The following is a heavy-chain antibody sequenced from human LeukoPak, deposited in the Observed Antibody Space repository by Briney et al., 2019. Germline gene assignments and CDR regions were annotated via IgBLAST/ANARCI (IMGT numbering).Heavy chain of an antibody. Sequence: GGSLRLSCAASGFTFSSFAMSWVRQAPGKGLEWVSSLSDNGGSPYYADSVKGRFTISRDNSKNTLYLHMNSLRVEDTAVYYCAKDPETYSSRWFDSWGQGTLVTVSS. CDR1: GFTFSSFA. V-gene: IGHV3-23*01. CDR2: LSDNGGSP. J-gene: IGHJ5*01. D-gene: IGHD2-21*01. CDR3: AKDPETYSSRWFDS.